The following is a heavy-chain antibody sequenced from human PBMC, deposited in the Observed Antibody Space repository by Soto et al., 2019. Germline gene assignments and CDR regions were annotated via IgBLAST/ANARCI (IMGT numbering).Heavy chain of an antibody. CDR1: GFTFSDSA. Sequence: EVQVVESGGGLVQPGGSLTLSCAASGFTFSDSAMHWVRQASGKGLEWLGLIRSKANNFATAYAASVKGRFTISRDDAKNTVYLQMNSLNSEDTAVYYCTRRSEYDSGGYYYAYDYWGQGTRVTVSS. V-gene: IGHV3-73*02. CDR2: IRSKANNFAT. D-gene: IGHD3-22*01. J-gene: IGHJ4*02. CDR3: TRRSEYDSGGYYYAYDY.